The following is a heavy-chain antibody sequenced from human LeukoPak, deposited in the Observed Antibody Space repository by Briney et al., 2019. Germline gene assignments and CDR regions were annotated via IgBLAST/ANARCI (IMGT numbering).Heavy chain of an antibody. V-gene: IGHV3-9*01. J-gene: IGHJ4*02. CDR1: GFTFDDYV. Sequence: PGGSLRLSYAASGFTFDDYVMHWVRQAPGKGLEWVSGITWNSDTIAYADSVKGRFTISRDNAKNSLYLQMNSLRAEDTAVYYCARDPYPTVAGYGDCWGQGTLATVSS. CDR3: ARDPYPTVAGYGDC. D-gene: IGHD6-19*01. CDR2: ITWNSDTI.